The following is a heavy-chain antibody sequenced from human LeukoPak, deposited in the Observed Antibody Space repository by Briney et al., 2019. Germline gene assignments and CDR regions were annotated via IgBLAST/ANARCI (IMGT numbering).Heavy chain of an antibody. D-gene: IGHD6-6*01. J-gene: IGHJ6*03. CDR2: INPNSGGT. CDR3: ARARGYYYYYYMDV. CDR1: GYTFTGYY. V-gene: IGHV1-2*02. Sequence: ASVKVSCKASGYTFTGYYMHWVRQAPGQALEWMGWINPNSGGTNYAQKFQGRVTMTRDTSISTAYMVLGRLRSDDTAVYYCARARGYYYYYYMDVWGKGTTVTVSS.